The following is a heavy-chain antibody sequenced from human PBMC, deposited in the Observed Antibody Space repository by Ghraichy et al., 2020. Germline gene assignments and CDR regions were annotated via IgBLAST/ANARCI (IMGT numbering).Heavy chain of an antibody. D-gene: IGHD3-9*01. CDR2: INHSGST. CDR3: ARVRLRYFDWLLSVVDAFVI. J-gene: IGHJ3*02. CDR1: GGSFSGYY. Sequence: SETLSLTCAVYGGSFSGYYWSWIRQPPGKGLEWIGEINHSGSTNYNPSLKSRVTISVDTSKNQFSLKLSSVTAADTAVYYCARVRLRYFDWLLSVVDAFVIWGQGTLVTVSS. V-gene: IGHV4-34*01.